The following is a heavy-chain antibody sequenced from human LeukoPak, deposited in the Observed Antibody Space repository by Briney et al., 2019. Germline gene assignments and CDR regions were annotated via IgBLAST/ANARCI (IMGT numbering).Heavy chain of an antibody. D-gene: IGHD4-17*01. Sequence: PGGSLRLSCAASGFTFSDYYMSWIRQAPGKGLEWVSYISSSSSYTNYADSVKGRFTISGDNAKNSLYLQMNSLRAEDTSVYYCARRGDYPLDYWGQGTLVTVSS. V-gene: IGHV3-11*06. CDR2: ISSSSSYT. CDR1: GFTFSDYY. CDR3: ARRGDYPLDY. J-gene: IGHJ4*02.